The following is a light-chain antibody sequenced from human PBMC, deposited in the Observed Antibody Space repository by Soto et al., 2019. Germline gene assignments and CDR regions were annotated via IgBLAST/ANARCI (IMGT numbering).Light chain of an antibody. V-gene: IGKV1-39*01. Sequence: DIQMTQSPSSLSASVVYIVTITFRSSQSISTYLNLYQQKSGKAPKVLIFAASSLQSGVPPRFSGSGSGTDFTLTISSLQPEDFATYYCQQRYSPPPITFGQGTRLEIK. J-gene: IGKJ5*01. CDR2: AAS. CDR1: QSISTY. CDR3: QQRYSPPPIT.